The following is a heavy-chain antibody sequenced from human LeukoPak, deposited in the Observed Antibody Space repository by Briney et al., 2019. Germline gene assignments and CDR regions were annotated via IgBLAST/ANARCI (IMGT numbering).Heavy chain of an antibody. D-gene: IGHD2-15*01. V-gene: IGHV3-30*04. CDR2: ISYDGSNK. J-gene: IGHJ1*01. Sequence: GGSLRLSCAASGFTFSTYAMHWVRQAPGKGLEWVAVISYDGSNKHYADSVKGRFTISRDNSKNTLYLQMNSLRADDTAVYFCARSSRHCSGGSCYPEYFQHWGQGTLVTVSS. CDR3: ARSSRHCSGGSCYPEYFQH. CDR1: GFTFSTYA.